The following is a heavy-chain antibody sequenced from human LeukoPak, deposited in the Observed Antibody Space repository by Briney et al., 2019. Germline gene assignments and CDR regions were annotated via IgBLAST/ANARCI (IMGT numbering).Heavy chain of an antibody. Sequence: SETLSLTCAVYGGSFSGYYWSWIRQPPGKGLEWIGEINHSGSTNYNPSLKSRVTISVDTSKNQFSLKLSSVTAADTAVYYCATYVRYCSNTSCYVPIWDYYYMDVWGKGTTVTVSS. V-gene: IGHV4-34*01. CDR1: GGSFSGYY. CDR2: INHSGST. D-gene: IGHD2-2*01. CDR3: ATYVRYCSNTSCYVPIWDYYYMDV. J-gene: IGHJ6*03.